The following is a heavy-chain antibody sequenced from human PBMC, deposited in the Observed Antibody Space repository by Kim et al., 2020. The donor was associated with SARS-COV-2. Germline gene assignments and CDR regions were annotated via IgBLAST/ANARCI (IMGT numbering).Heavy chain of an antibody. CDR2: IYYSGST. J-gene: IGHJ4*02. CDR3: ARLDDSSGCFDY. V-gene: IGHV4-39*01. Sequence: SETLSLTCSVSGGSISSSSYYWGWIRQPPGKGLEWIGSIYYSGSTYYNPSLKSRVTISVDTSKNQFSLKLSSVTAADTAVYYCARLDDSSGCFDYWGQGTLVTVSS. D-gene: IGHD3-22*01. CDR1: GGSISSSSYY.